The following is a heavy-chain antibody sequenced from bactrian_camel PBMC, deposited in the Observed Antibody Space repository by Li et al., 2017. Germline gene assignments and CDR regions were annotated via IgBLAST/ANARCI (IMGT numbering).Heavy chain of an antibody. J-gene: IGHJ4*01. Sequence: VQLVESGGGSVPAGGNLKLSCVGSGDPFSANCMGWFRQAPGKEREWLGSIYTGGGNTYYAASVKGRFTISRDNAKNTVYLQMDSLVPEDTAIYYCAADSDTLRWNPGSCELTSPYTVRVRYTYWGKGTQVTVS. CDR1: GDPFSANC. D-gene: IGHD2*01. CDR2: IYTGGGNT. CDR3: AADSDTLRWNPGSCELTSPYTVRVRYTY. V-gene: IGHV3S35*01.